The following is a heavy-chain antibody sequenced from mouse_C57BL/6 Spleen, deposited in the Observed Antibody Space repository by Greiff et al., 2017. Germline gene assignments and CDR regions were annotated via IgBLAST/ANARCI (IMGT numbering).Heavy chain of an antibody. J-gene: IGHJ2*01. D-gene: IGHD1-1*01. CDR2: FYPGSGSI. V-gene: IGHV1-62-2*01. CDR1: GYTFTEYT. CDR3: ARHEGDYYGSSPGYFYY. Sequence: QVQLQQSGAELVKPGASVKLSCKASGYTFTEYTIHWVKQRSGQGLEWIGWFYPGSGSIKYNEKFKDKATLTADKSSSTVYMELSRLTAEDSAVYFCARHEGDYYGSSPGYFYYWGQGTTLTVSS.